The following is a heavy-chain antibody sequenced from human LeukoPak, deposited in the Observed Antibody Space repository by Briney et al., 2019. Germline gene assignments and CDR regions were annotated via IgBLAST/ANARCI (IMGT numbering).Heavy chain of an antibody. CDR2: FDPEDGET. CDR1: GYTLTELS. V-gene: IGHV1-24*01. D-gene: IGHD3-22*01. Sequence: ASVKVSCKVSGYTLTELSMHWVRQAPGKGIEWRGGFDPEDGETIYAQKFQGRVTMTEDTSTDTAYMELSSLRSEDTAVYYCATVPYYDSSGIDYWGQGTLVTVSS. J-gene: IGHJ4*02. CDR3: ATVPYYDSSGIDY.